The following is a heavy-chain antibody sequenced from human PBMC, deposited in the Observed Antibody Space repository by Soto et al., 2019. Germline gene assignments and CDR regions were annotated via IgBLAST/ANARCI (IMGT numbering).Heavy chain of an antibody. CDR3: ARGAVPTRFDP. J-gene: IGHJ5*02. CDR1: GGSISSSSYY. V-gene: IGHV4-39*07. CDR2: IYYSGST. D-gene: IGHD2-2*01. Sequence: SETLSLTCTVSGGSISSSSYYWGWIRQPPGKGLEWIGSIYYSGSTYYNPSLKSRVTISVDTSKNQFSLKLSSVTAADTAVYYCARGAVPTRFDPWGQGTLVTVSS.